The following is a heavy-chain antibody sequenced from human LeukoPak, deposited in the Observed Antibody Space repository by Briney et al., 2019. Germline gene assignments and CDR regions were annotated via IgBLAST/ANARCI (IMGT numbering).Heavy chain of an antibody. J-gene: IGHJ4*02. CDR2: INPNSGGT. V-gene: IGHV1-2*02. D-gene: IGHD3-3*01. CDR1: GCTFTGYY. Sequence: ASVKVSCKASGCTFTGYYMHWVRQAPGQGLEWMGWINPNSGGTNYAQKLQGRVTMTRDTSISTAYMELSRLRSDDTAVYYCARDLWSGYWYFDYWGQGTLVTVSS. CDR3: ARDLWSGYWYFDY.